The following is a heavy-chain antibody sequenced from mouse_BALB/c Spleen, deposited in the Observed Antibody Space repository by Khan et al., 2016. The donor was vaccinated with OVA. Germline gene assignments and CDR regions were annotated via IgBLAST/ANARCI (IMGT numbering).Heavy chain of an antibody. V-gene: IGHV3-2*02. CDR3: ARDYGGEFDY. J-gene: IGHJ2*02. CDR2: ISYSGNT. CDR1: GYSITSDYA. Sequence: QLVESGPGLVKPSQSLSLTCTVTGYSITSDYAWNWIRQFPGNKLEWMGFISYSGNTKYHPSLKSRFSITRDTSKNQFFLQLNSVTTEDTATYYCARDYGGEFDYWGQGTSLTVSS. D-gene: IGHD1-1*02.